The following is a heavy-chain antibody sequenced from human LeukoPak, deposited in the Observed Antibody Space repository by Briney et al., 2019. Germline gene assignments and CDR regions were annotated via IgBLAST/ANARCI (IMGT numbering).Heavy chain of an antibody. CDR3: ASTYYDFWSGYDAFDI. CDR1: GDSISTSSYY. CDR2: IYYSGST. V-gene: IGHV4-39*07. D-gene: IGHD3-3*01. J-gene: IGHJ3*02. Sequence: SETLSLTCSVSGDSISTSSYYWGWIRQPPGKGLEWIGTIYYSGSTYYNPSLKSRVTISVDTSKNQFSLKLSSVTAADTAVYYCASTYYDFWSGYDAFDIWGQGTMVTVSS.